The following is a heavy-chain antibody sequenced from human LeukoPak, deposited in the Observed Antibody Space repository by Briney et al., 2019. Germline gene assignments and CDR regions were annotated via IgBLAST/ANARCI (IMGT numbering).Heavy chain of an antibody. Sequence: ASVKLSCKASGATFSSYAISWVRQAPGQGLEWMGGIIPIFGTANSAQKFQGRVTITADESTSTAYMELSRLRAEDTAVYYCARGPPDCSGGSCYILWGQGTLVTVSS. J-gene: IGHJ4*02. V-gene: IGHV1-69*01. D-gene: IGHD2-15*01. CDR3: ARGPPDCSGGSCYIL. CDR2: IIPIFGTA. CDR1: GATFSSYA.